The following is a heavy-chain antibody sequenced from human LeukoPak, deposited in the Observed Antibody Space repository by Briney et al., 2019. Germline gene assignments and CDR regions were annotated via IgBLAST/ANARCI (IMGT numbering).Heavy chain of an antibody. CDR1: GGSFSGYY. CDR3: ARGDGLLPFDI. D-gene: IGHD5-24*01. CDR2: INHSGST. Sequence: SETLSLTCAVYGGSFSGYYWSWIRQPPGKGLEWIGEINHSGSTNYNPSLKSRVTISVDTSKNQFSLKLSSVTAADTAVYYCARGDGLLPFDIWGQGTMVTVSS. J-gene: IGHJ3*02. V-gene: IGHV4-34*01.